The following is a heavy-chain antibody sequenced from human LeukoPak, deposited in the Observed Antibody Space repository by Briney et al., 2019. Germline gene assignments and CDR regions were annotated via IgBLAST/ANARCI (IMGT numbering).Heavy chain of an antibody. V-gene: IGHV6-1*01. CDR3: ARHAIPDTGVVNWYFDP. CDR1: GDSVSSNSAA. J-gene: IGHJ2*01. D-gene: IGHD4-23*01. Sequence: SQTLSLTCAISGDSVSSNSAAWNWIRQSPSRGLEWLGRTYYRSKWYNDYAVSVKSRITINPDTSKNQFSLKLSSVTAADTAVYYCARHAIPDTGVVNWYFDPWGRGTLVTVSS. CDR2: TYYRSKWYN.